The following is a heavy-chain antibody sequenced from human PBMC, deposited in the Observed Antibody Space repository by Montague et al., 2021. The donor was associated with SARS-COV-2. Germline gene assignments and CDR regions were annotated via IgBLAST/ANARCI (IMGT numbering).Heavy chain of an antibody. CDR2: IYSNGDT. V-gene: IGHV4-4*07. CDR1: GASMSGYH. J-gene: IGHJ4*01. D-gene: IGHD2/OR15-2a*01. Sequence: SETLSLTCTVSGASMSGYHWSWIRQPAGKALEWIGRIYSNGDTTXNPSRKGRLTMSVDTSERQFSLKMTSVSAADTAIYYCARGSEYYYHPFDYWGHGNLVTVSS. CDR3: ARGSEYYYHPFDY.